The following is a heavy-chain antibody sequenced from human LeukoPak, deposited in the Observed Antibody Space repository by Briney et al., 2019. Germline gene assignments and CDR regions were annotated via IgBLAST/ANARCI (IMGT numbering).Heavy chain of an antibody. CDR2: IDNAGSIT. Sequence: PGGSLRLSCAASGFTFSNYWIHWVRQAPGKGLVWVSRIDNAGSITTYADSVKGRFTISRDNAENTLYLQMNSLRVEGTAVYYCARDSVQITMAGIDYWGQGTLVTVSS. J-gene: IGHJ4*02. D-gene: IGHD5/OR15-5a*01. CDR3: ARDSVQITMAGIDY. V-gene: IGHV3-74*03. CDR1: GFTFSNYW.